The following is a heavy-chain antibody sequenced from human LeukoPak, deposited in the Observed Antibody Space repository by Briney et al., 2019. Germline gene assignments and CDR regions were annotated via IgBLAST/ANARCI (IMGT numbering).Heavy chain of an antibody. J-gene: IGHJ2*01. V-gene: IGHV3-23*01. D-gene: IGHD3-10*02. CDR3: AKPGGRVRGWYFDL. Sequence: GGSLRLSCAASGFTFSSFAMTWVRQAPGKGLEWVSGFDGNGPNTYYADSVKGRWTISRDNSKNTLYLQLNSLTVDDTAVYYCAKPGGRVRGWYFDLWGRGTLVTVSS. CDR1: GFTFSSFA. CDR2: FDGNGPNT.